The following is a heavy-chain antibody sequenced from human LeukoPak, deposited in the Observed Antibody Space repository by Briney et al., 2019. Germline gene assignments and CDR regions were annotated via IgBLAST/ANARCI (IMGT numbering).Heavy chain of an antibody. CDR2: INPSGGSP. V-gene: IGHV1-46*01. Sequence: ASVKVSCKAFGYSLTNYYVHGVRQAPGEGLEWMGEINPSGGSPSYAQKFQGRITVTRDTYTNTVYMDLSSLRSEDTATYYCARGAPTTRIGAGRFDYWGQGSLLTVAS. J-gene: IGHJ4*02. CDR1: GYSLTNYY. D-gene: IGHD5-12*01. CDR3: ARGAPTTRIGAGRFDY.